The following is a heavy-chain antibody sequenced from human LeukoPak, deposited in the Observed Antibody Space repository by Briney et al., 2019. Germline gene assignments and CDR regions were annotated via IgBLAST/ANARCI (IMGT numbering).Heavy chain of an antibody. V-gene: IGHV3-21*01. CDR1: GFTFSSYN. Sequence: GGSLRLSCAASGFTFSSYNMNWVRQAPGKGLEWVSSISSSSSYIYYTDSVKGRFTISRDNAKNSLYLQMNSLRAGDTAVYYRARITVTSRGYYYGMDVWGQGTTVTVSS. CDR3: ARITVTSRGYYYGMDV. D-gene: IGHD4-17*01. CDR2: ISSSSSYI. J-gene: IGHJ6*02.